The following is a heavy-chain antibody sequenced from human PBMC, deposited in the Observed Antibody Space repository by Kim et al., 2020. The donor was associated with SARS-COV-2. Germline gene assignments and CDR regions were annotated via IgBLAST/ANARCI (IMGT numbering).Heavy chain of an antibody. D-gene: IGHD5-12*01. J-gene: IGHJ6*03. V-gene: IGHV3-33*01. Sequence: ADSVKVRYTISRDNSKNTLDLQRNELRAEDTAVYYCGRGRASYYYYMDVWGKGTTVTVSS. CDR3: GRGRASYYYYMDV.